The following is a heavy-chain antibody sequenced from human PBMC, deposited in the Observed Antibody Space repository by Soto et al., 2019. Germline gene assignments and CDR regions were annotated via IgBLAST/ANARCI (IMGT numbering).Heavy chain of an antibody. J-gene: IGHJ6*04. CDR3: PRDNNGMDV. V-gene: IGHV4-30-4*01. CDR1: GGSISSGDYY. CDR2: IYYSGST. Sequence: QVQLQESGPGLVKPSQTLSLTCTVSGGSISSGDYYWSWIRQPPGKGLEWIGYIYYSGSTYYNPSLKSRLTISVDTPKNHSPLKLGSVTAADTAVYCWPRDNNGMDVWGKGPTVTFS.